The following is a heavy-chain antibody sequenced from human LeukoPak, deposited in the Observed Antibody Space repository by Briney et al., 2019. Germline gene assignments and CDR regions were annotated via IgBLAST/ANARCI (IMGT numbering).Heavy chain of an antibody. CDR1: GGSISSYY. CDR3: ARKCGGAHYYFDY. Sequence: PSETLSLTCTVSGGSISSYYGSWIRQPPGKGLEWIGYIYYSGSTNYNPSLKSRVTISVDTSKNQFSLKLSSVTAADTAVYYCARKCGGAHYYFDYWGQGTLLTVSS. D-gene: IGHD3-16*01. CDR2: IYYSGST. J-gene: IGHJ4*02. V-gene: IGHV4-59*01.